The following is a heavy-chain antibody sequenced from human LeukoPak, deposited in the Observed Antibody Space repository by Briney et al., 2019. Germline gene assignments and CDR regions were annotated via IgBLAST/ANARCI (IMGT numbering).Heavy chain of an antibody. V-gene: IGHV1-46*01. CDR1: GYTFTGYY. CDR2: INPSGGST. Sequence: ASVKVSCKASGYTFTGYYMHWVRQAPGQGLEWMGIINPSGGSTSYAQKFQGRVTMTRDMSTSTVYMELSSLRSEDTAVYYCARERPYYGGNVTDAFDIWGQGTMVTVSS. CDR3: ARERPYYGGNVTDAFDI. D-gene: IGHD4-23*01. J-gene: IGHJ3*02.